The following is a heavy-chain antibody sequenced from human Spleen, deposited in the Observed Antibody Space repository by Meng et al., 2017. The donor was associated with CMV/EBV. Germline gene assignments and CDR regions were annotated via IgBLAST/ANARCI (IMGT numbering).Heavy chain of an antibody. J-gene: IGHJ4*02. CDR1: GFIVSSNY. D-gene: IGHD6-13*01. CDR2: IYSGGST. CDR3: ARDPSYSSHVPNFDC. V-gene: IGHV3-53*01. Sequence: GESLKISCAASGFIVSSNYMSWVRQVPGKGLKWVSAIYSGGSTYYADSVKGRFTIPRDISKNTLYLQMDSLRAEDTAVYYCARDPSYSSHVPNFDCWGQGTVVTVSS.